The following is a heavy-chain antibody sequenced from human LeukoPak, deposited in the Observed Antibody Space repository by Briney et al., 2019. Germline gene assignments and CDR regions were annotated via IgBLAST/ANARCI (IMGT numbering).Heavy chain of an antibody. CDR3: ARDLGEDTTMIFFDF. J-gene: IGHJ4*02. D-gene: IGHD5-18*01. V-gene: IGHV1-18*01. Sequence: ASVKVSCKASAYTFNKYGITWVRQAPGQGLEWMGWSSAYNGNTKYAQNVQGRVTMTADTSTDTAYMELRSLGSDDTAVYYCARDLGEDTTMIFFDFWGQGTLVTVSS. CDR2: SSAYNGNT. CDR1: AYTFNKYG.